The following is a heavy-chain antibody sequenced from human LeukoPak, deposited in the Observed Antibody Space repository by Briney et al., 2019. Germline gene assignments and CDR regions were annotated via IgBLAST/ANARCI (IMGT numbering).Heavy chain of an antibody. Sequence: GGSLRLSCAASGFTFSMYGMHWVRQAPGKGLEWVAVISYDGSNKYYAESVKGRFTISRDNSKNTVSLQMSSLRSEDTAVYYCAKDHTGYFGMDVWGQGTTVTVSS. J-gene: IGHJ6*02. CDR1: GFTFSMYG. V-gene: IGHV3-30*18. CDR3: AKDHTGYFGMDV. CDR2: ISYDGSNK.